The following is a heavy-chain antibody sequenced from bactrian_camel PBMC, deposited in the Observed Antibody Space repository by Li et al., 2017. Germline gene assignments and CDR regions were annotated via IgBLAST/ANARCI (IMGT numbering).Heavy chain of an antibody. CDR1: GYRYANYC. J-gene: IGHJ4*01. CDR3: ATDPTLILVVGGSVFGH. CDR2: ITSEGVL. Sequence: HVQLVESGGGSVQAGWSLRLSCAASGYRYANYCMGWYRQAPGKEREGVAFITSEGVLSVADSLKGRFTISRDNAKNTVALQMNNLKSEDTTLYYCATDPTLILVVGGSVFGHWGQGTQVTVS. D-gene: IGHD2*01. V-gene: IGHV3S53*01.